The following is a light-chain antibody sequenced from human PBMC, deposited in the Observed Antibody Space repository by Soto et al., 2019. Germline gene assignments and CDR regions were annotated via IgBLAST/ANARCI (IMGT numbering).Light chain of an antibody. V-gene: IGKV3-15*01. Sequence: MMMTQSPATLSVSPGERVTLSCRTSHSVNSHVAWYQQKPGQAPRLLLYGASTRATGIPVRFSGSGFGTEFTLTISSLQSEDFAVYSCQQYNNWPPITFGQGTRLEIK. CDR1: HSVNSH. J-gene: IGKJ5*01. CDR2: GAS. CDR3: QQYNNWPPIT.